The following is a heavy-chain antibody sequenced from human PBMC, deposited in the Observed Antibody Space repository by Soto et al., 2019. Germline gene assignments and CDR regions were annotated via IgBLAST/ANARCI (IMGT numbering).Heavy chain of an antibody. CDR3: ARNGGRYSSGWVYYYYGMDV. Sequence: SETLSLRCTVTGCYICSISYYWEWIRQPPGKRLERIGSISYSGSTYYNPSLKSRVTISVDTSKNQFSLKLSSVTAADTAVYYCARNGGRYSSGWVYYYYGMDVWGQGTTVS. CDR1: GCYICSISYY. D-gene: IGHD6-19*01. J-gene: IGHJ6*02. CDR2: ISYSGST. V-gene: IGHV4-39*01.